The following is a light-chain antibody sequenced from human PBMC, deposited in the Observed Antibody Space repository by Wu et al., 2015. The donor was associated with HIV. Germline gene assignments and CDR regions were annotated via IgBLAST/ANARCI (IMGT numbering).Light chain of an antibody. CDR2: AAS. Sequence: DIQMTQSPSSLSASVGDRVTITCRASQNIRTYLSWFQQKPGKAPQLLIYAASVLQSGVPSRFSGGGSGTESTLTISRLQPEDFASYYCQQTYDTPRSFGQGTKVEIK. CDR1: QNIRTY. V-gene: IGKV1-39*01. CDR3: QQTYDTPRS. J-gene: IGKJ1*01.